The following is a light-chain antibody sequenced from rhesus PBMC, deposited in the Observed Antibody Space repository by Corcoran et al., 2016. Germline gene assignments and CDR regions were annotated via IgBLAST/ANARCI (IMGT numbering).Light chain of an antibody. V-gene: IGKV1-33*02. CDR1: QGISSW. Sequence: DIQMTQSPSSLSASVGDRVTITCQASQGISSWLAWYQQKPGKAPKLLIYAASSLQSGVPSRVSGSGAGTDCTLTISSLQPEDFATYYCQQHNSYPGTFGQGTKVEIK. CDR3: QQHNSYPGT. J-gene: IGKJ1*01. CDR2: AAS.